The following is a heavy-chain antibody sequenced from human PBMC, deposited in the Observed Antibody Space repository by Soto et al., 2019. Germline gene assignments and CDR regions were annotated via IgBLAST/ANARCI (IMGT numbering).Heavy chain of an antibody. Sequence: QVQLVQSGAEVKKPGASVKVSCKASGYTFSTYGLSWVRQAPGQGLEWMGWISADNGITDYAQRLQDRVTMTTDTSTSTAYMELRGLRSDDTAVYYCARDLGYGDISFDFWGQGTLVTVSS. CDR1: GYTFSTYG. CDR2: ISADNGIT. CDR3: ARDLGYGDISFDF. J-gene: IGHJ4*02. V-gene: IGHV1-18*01. D-gene: IGHD4-17*01.